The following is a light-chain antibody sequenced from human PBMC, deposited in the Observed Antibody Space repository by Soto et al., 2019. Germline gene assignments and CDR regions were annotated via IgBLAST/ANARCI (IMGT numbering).Light chain of an antibody. V-gene: IGKV3-20*01. CDR3: QQYASSPWT. CDR1: RSVSSSF. CDR2: GAS. Sequence: EIVLTQSPGTLSLSPGERATLSCRASRSVSSSFLAWYQQKPGQAPRLLIYGASTRATGIPDRFSGSGSGTDFTLTISRLEPEDFAVYYCQQYASSPWTFGQGTKVEIK. J-gene: IGKJ1*01.